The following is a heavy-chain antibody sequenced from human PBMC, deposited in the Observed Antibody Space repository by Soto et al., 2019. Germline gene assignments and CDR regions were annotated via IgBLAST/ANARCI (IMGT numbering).Heavy chain of an antibody. V-gene: IGHV4-31*03. J-gene: IGHJ3*02. Sequence: SETLSLTCTVSGGSISSGGYYWSWIRQHPGKGLEWIGYIYYSGSTYYNPSLKSRVTISVDTSKNQFSLKLSSVTAADTAVYYCARDGPDCTNGVCRTDAFDIWGQRTMVTVSS. CDR2: IYYSGST. CDR3: ARDGPDCTNGVCRTDAFDI. D-gene: IGHD2-8*01. CDR1: GGSISSGGYY.